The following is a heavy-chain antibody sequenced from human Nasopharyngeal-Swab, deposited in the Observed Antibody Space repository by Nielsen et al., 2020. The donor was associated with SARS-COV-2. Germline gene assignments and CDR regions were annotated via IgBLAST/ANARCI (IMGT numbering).Heavy chain of an antibody. J-gene: IGHJ4*02. CDR2: LHPGDSDT. D-gene: IGHD2-2*01. V-gene: IGHV5-51*01. CDR1: GYSFTSYW. Sequence: GESLKISCKGSGYSFTSYWIGWVRQMPGKGLEWMWILHPGDSDTRYSTSFPGQVTISADKSISTAYLQWSSLNASDTAMYYCARLGGIVVVPAAGGIDYWGQGTLVTVSS. CDR3: ARLGGIVVVPAAGGIDY.